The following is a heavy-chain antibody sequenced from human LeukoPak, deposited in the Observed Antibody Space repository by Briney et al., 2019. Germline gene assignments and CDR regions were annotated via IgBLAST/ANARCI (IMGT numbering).Heavy chain of an antibody. CDR1: GGSISSYY. D-gene: IGHD1-26*01. V-gene: IGHV4-59*08. CDR3: ARHGVSYSESYGYYFDY. Sequence: SETLSLTCTVSGGSISSYYWSWIRQPPGKGLEWIGYIYYSGSTNYNPSLKSRVTISVDTSKNQFSLKLSSVTAADTAVYYCARHGVSYSESYGYYFDYWGQGTLVTVSS. J-gene: IGHJ4*02. CDR2: IYYSGST.